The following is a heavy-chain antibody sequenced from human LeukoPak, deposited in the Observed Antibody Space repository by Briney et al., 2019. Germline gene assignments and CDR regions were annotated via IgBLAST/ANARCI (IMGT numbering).Heavy chain of an antibody. CDR3: ATELYYDSSGYYYFAFDP. Sequence: ASVKVSCKASGYTFTGYYMHGLRQAPGKGLDGMGGFDPEDCVTIYAQKIQGRVTMTEDTSTDTAYMELSSLRSEDTAVYYCATELYYDSSGYYYFAFDPWGQGTLVTVSS. J-gene: IGHJ5*02. D-gene: IGHD3-22*01. V-gene: IGHV1-24*01. CDR2: FDPEDCVT. CDR1: GYTFTGYY.